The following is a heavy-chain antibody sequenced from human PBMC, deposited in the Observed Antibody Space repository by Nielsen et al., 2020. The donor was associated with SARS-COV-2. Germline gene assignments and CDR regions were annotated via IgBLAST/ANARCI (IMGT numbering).Heavy chain of an antibody. CDR2: ISSNGGST. Sequence: GESLKISCSASGFTFSSYAMHWVRQAAGKGLEYVSAISSNGGSTYYADSVKGRFTISRDNSKNTLYLQMSSLRAEDTAVYYCVKDDDPYSSGWSYYYYYGMDVWGQGTTVTVSS. D-gene: IGHD6-19*01. CDR3: VKDDDPYSSGWSYYYYYGMDV. V-gene: IGHV3-64D*06. CDR1: GFTFSSYA. J-gene: IGHJ6*02.